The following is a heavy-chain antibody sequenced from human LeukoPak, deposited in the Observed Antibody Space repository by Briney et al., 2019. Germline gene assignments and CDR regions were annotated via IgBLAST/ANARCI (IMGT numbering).Heavy chain of an antibody. Sequence: PGGSLRLSCAASGFTFSSYGMSWVRQAPGKGLEWVSSISGSGGGTYYADSVKGRFTISRDNSKNTLYLQMNSLRAEDTAVYYCAKGSYSSGWLFDHWGQGTLVTVSS. CDR2: ISGSGGGT. J-gene: IGHJ4*02. CDR1: GFTFSSYG. V-gene: IGHV3-23*01. D-gene: IGHD6-25*01. CDR3: AKGSYSSGWLFDH.